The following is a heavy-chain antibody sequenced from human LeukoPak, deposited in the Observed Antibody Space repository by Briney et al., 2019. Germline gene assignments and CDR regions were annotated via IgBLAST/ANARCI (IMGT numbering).Heavy chain of an antibody. CDR3: ARGDVDIVATDQIDY. Sequence: GGSLRLSCAASGFTFSSYSMNWVRQAPGKGLEWVSSISSSSSYIYYADSVKGRFTISRDNAKNSLYLQMNSLRAEDTAVYYCARGDVDIVATDQIDYWGQGTLVTVSS. CDR2: ISSSSSYI. V-gene: IGHV3-21*01. D-gene: IGHD5-12*01. CDR1: GFTFSSYS. J-gene: IGHJ4*02.